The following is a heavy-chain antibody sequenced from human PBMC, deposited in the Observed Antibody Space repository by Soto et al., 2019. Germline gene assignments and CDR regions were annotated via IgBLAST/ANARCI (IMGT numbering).Heavy chain of an antibody. CDR3: ARGREFRGVESYYYYMDV. CDR1: GFTFSSYS. Sequence: SLRLSCAASGFTFSSYSMSWVRQAPGKGLEWVSYISSSSSTIYYADSVKGRFTISRDNAKNSLYLQMNSLRAEDTAVYYCARGREFRGVESYYYYMDVWGKGTTVTVSS. D-gene: IGHD3-10*01. CDR2: ISSSSSTI. J-gene: IGHJ6*03. V-gene: IGHV3-48*01.